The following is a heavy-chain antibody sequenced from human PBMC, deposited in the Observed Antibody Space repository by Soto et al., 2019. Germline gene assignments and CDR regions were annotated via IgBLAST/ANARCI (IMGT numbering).Heavy chain of an antibody. D-gene: IGHD3-3*01. CDR3: ARAWDYDFWSGYYSPWFDP. CDR2: IIPIFGTA. CDR1: GGTFSSYA. J-gene: IGHJ5*02. Sequence: ASVKVSCKASGGTFSSYAISWVRQAPGQGLEWMGGIIPIFGTANYAQKFQGRVTITADESTSTAYMELSSLRSEDTAVYYCARAWDYDFWSGYYSPWFDPWGQGTLVTVSS. V-gene: IGHV1-69*13.